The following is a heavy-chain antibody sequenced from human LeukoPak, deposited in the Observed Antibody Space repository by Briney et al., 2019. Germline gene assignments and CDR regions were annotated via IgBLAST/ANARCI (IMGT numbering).Heavy chain of an antibody. CDR1: GFTFSSYS. V-gene: IGHV3-23*01. Sequence: HPGGSLRLSCAASGFTFSSYSMSWVRQAAGKGLEWVSGISGSGGSTFHADSVKGRFTISRDNSKNTLYLQMDSLRAEDTAVYYCAKGNSTEYGNWYYDPWGRGSLVTVSS. CDR2: ISGSGGST. CDR3: AKGNSTEYGNWYYDP. D-gene: IGHD2/OR15-2a*01. J-gene: IGHJ2*01.